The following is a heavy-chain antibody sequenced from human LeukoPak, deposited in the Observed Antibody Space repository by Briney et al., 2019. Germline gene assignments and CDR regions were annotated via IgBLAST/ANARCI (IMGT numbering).Heavy chain of an antibody. D-gene: IGHD6-13*01. J-gene: IGHJ5*02. CDR3: ARFRSSWDGWFDP. CDR2: IYDSGST. V-gene: IGHV4-59*08. CDR1: GGSITNYY. Sequence: PSETLSLTCTVSGGSITNYYWNWIRQPPGKGLEWVGYIYDSGSTNYNPSLKSRVTISLDTSKSQFYLQLSSVTAADTAVYYCARFRSSWDGWFDPWGQGTLVTVSS.